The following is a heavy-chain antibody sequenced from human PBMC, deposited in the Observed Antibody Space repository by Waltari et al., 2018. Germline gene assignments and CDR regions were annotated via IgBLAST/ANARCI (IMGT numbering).Heavy chain of an antibody. V-gene: IGHV4-34*02. CDR1: EGAFTGYY. Sequence: QVQLQQCGAGLLKSSATRSLTCGVYEGAFTGYYWAWIRPTPDNGLEWIGQINDSGSSQYNPSLERRVSISIDRIKRQFSLRLNSMTAADTAMYFCARGNWGGWFFDL. CDR3: ARGNWGGWFFDL. D-gene: IGHD7-27*01. J-gene: IGHJ2*01. CDR2: INDSGSS.